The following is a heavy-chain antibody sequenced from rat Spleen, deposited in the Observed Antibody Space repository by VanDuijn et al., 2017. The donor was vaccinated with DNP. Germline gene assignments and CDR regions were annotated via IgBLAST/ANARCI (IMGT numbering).Heavy chain of an antibody. CDR2: ISPSGGST. V-gene: IGHV5S23*01. CDR1: RITFSDHN. D-gene: IGHD1-11*01. Sequence: EVQLVESGGGLVQPGRSLKFSCEVSRITFSDHNMAWVRQAPKKSLEWVASISPSGGSTYYRDSVKGRFTISRDNAKSTLYLQMDSLRSEDTATYYCARLPGGRRDFDYWGQGVMVTVSS. CDR3: ARLPGGRRDFDY. J-gene: IGHJ2*01.